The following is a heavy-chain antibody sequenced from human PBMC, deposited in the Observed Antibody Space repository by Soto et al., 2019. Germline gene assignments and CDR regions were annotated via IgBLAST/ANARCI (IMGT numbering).Heavy chain of an antibody. J-gene: IGHJ4*02. CDR2: IKSEVGTT. V-gene: IGHV3-15*01. CDR1: GFTFSNAW. CDR3: IADVPESVAYPVDY. Sequence: EVQLVESGGGLEKPGGSLRLSCGASGFTFSNAWMSWVRQAPGKGLEWVARIKSEVGTTDYAAPVKGRFTISRDDSKSTLFLQMNSLKIEDTAVYYCIADVPESVAYPVDYWGRGILVTVSP.